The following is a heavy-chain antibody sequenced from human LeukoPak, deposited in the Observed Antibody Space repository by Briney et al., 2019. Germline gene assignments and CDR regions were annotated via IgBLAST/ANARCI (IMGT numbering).Heavy chain of an antibody. J-gene: IGHJ4*02. CDR2: ISYDGSNK. V-gene: IGHV3-30-3*01. CDR1: GFTFSSYA. Sequence: GSSLRLSCAASGFTFSSYAMHWVRQAPGKGLEWVAVISYDGSNKYYADSVKGRFTNSRDNSKNTLYLQMNSLRAEDTAVYYCAGVVGGSYWPVIDYWGQGTLVTVSS. D-gene: IGHD1-26*01. CDR3: AGVVGGSYWPVIDY.